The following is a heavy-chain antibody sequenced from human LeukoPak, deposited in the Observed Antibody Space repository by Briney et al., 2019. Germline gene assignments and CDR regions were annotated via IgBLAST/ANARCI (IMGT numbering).Heavy chain of an antibody. J-gene: IGHJ4*02. CDR3: ASPSIAVAGAFDY. CDR2: IYHSGST. V-gene: IGHV4-34*01. D-gene: IGHD6-19*01. CDR1: GGSFSGYY. Sequence: PSETLSLTCAVYGGSFSGYYWSWIRQPPGKGLEWIGEIYHSGSTNYNPSLKSRVTISVDKSKNQFSLKLSSVTAADTAVYYCASPSIAVAGAFDYWGQGTLVTVSS.